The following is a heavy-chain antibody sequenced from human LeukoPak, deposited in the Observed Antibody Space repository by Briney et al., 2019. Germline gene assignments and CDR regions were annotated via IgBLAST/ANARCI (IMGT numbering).Heavy chain of an antibody. D-gene: IGHD2-2*01. Sequence: GGSLRLSRAASGFTFSSYAMSWVRQAPGKGLEWVSAISGSGGSTYYADSVKGQFTISRDNSKNTLYLQMNSLRAEDTAVYYCAKGQTYVVVPAATNYWGQGTLVTVSS. CDR3: AKGQTYVVVPAATNY. CDR2: ISGSGGST. V-gene: IGHV3-23*01. CDR1: GFTFSSYA. J-gene: IGHJ4*02.